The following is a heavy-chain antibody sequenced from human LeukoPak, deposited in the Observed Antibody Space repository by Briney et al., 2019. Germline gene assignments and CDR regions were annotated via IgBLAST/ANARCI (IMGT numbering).Heavy chain of an antibody. CDR1: GFTFSSYT. V-gene: IGHV3-23*01. J-gene: IGHJ6*02. CDR2: ISTSGRT. CDR3: ARVIAAACYYYYGMDF. D-gene: IGHD6-13*01. Sequence: GGSETLSCADSGFTFSSYTMSWARQAPGKGLEWVSLISTSGRTHYADSVQGRFTISRDNSKNTLSLHMNSLRAEDTAVYYCARVIAAACYYYYGMDFWGQRTTVTVSS.